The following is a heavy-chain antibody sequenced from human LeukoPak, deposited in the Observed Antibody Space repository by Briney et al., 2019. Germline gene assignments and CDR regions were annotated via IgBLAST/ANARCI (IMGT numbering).Heavy chain of an antibody. CDR1: GLTFRSYW. CDR2: IKPDGREK. Sequence: GGSLRLSCAASGLTFRSYWMSWVRQAPGKGLEWVANIKPDGREKYYVDSVKGRFTISRDNAKNSLYMQMNSLRAEDTAVYYCARDFGFGYYYDSSGYWGPGWGQGTLVTVSS. D-gene: IGHD3-22*01. J-gene: IGHJ4*02. V-gene: IGHV3-7*01. CDR3: ARDFGFGYYYDSSGYWGPG.